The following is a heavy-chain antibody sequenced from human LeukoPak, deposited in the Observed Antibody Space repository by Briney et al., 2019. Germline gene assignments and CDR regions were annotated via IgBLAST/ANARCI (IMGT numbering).Heavy chain of an antibody. V-gene: IGHV1-46*01. CDR1: GYTVTSYC. D-gene: IGHD3-3*01. J-gene: IGHJ4*02. CDR2: TNPSGGST. Sequence: ASVKVSCKASGYTVTSYCIHWVRQAPGQGLEWMGITNPSGGSTSYAQNFQGRVTMTRDTSTSTVYMELSSLRSEDTAVYYCARDFSRDDLWSGKGYFDYWGQGTLVTVSS. CDR3: ARDFSRDDLWSGKGYFDY.